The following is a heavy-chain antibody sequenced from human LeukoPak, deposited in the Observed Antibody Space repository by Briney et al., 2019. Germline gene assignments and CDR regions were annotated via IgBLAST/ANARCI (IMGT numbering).Heavy chain of an antibody. CDR1: GGSISSYY. D-gene: IGHD3-10*01. Sequence: PSESVSLTCTVSGGSISSYYWNWIRQPPGKGLEWIGYIYYSGSTNYNPSLKSRVTISVDTSKNQFSLKLSSVTAADTAVYYCARRGLGGMDVWGQGTTVTVSS. CDR3: ARRGLGGMDV. J-gene: IGHJ6*02. CDR2: IYYSGST. V-gene: IGHV4-59*01.